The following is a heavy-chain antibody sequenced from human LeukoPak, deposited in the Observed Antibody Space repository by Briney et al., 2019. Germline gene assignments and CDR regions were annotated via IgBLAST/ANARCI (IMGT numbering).Heavy chain of an antibody. CDR2: INHSGST. CDR3: TVLYSGYYYGNWFDP. CDR1: GGSISSYY. J-gene: IGHJ5*02. V-gene: IGHV4-34*01. Sequence: PSETLSLTCTVSGGSISSYYWSWIRQPPGKGLEWIGEINHSGSTNYNPSLKSRVTISVDTSKNQFSLKLSSVTAADTAVYYCTVLYSGYYYGNWFDPWGQGTLVTVSS. D-gene: IGHD3-22*01.